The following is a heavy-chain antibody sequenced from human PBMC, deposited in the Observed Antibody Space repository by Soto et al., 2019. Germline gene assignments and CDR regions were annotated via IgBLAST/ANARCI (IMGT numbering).Heavy chain of an antibody. CDR1: GYTFTGYY. J-gene: IGHJ5*02. CDR2: INPNSGGT. D-gene: IGHD3-9*01. V-gene: IGHV1-2*04. CDR3: ARDARGYYDILTGTNWFDP. Sequence: ASVKVSCKASGYTFTGYYMHWVRQAPGQGLEWMGWINPNSGGTNYAQKFQGWVTMTRDTSISTAYMELSRLRSDDTAVYYCARDARGYYDILTGTNWFDPWGQGTLVTVSS.